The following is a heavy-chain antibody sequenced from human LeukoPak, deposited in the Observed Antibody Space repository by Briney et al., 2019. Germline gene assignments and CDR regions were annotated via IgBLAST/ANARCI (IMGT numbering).Heavy chain of an antibody. J-gene: IGHJ4*02. CDR2: IKQDGSVE. CDR1: GFTFENYW. V-gene: IGHV3-7*01. D-gene: IGHD5-18*01. Sequence: TGGSLRLSCAASGFTFENYWMSWVRQVPRKGPEWVANIKQDGSVEHYLDSVKGRFTISRDNAKNSLLLQMNSLIAEDTAVYYCARWAGVTDQWGQGTLVTVSS. CDR3: ARWAGVTDQ.